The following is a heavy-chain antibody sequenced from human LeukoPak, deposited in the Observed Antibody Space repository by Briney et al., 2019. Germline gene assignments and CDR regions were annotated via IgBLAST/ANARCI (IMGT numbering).Heavy chain of an antibody. D-gene: IGHD4-17*01. J-gene: IGHJ5*02. V-gene: IGHV3-48*03. CDR1: GFTFSSYE. CDR3: ARGRTVTTLYNWFDP. Sequence: PGGSLRLSCVASGFTFSSYEMNWVRQAPGKGLEWVSYISSSGSTIYYADSVKGRFTISRDNAKNSLYLQMNSLRAEDTAVYYCARGRTVTTLYNWFDPWGQGTLVTVSS. CDR2: ISSSGSTI.